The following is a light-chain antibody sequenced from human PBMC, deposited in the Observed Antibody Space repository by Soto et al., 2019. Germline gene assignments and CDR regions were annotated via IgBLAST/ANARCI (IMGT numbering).Light chain of an antibody. J-gene: IGLJ3*02. CDR3: QTWGTGMHRA. CDR1: SGHINDA. CDR2: VNSDGSH. V-gene: IGLV4-69*01. Sequence: QLVLTQSPSASASLGASVKLTCTLSSGHINDAIAWHQQQPEKGPRYLMTVNSDGSHTRGDGVPDRFSGSRSAAERYLIISSLQSEDEADYHCQTWGTGMHRAFGRGTKVTVL.